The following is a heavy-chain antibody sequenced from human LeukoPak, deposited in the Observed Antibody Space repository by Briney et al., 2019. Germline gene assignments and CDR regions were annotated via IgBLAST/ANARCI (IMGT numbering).Heavy chain of an antibody. CDR3: AKAGSGSYYILSNYYYYMDV. D-gene: IGHD3-10*01. V-gene: IGHV3-74*01. J-gene: IGHJ6*03. Sequence: PGGSLRLSCAASGFSFSVYWMHWVRQAPGKGPVWVSRIKTDGSITDYADFVKGRFTISRDNSKNTLYLQMNSLRAEDTAVYYCAKAGSGSYYILSNYYYYMDVWGKGTTVTISS. CDR2: IKTDGSIT. CDR1: GFSFSVYW.